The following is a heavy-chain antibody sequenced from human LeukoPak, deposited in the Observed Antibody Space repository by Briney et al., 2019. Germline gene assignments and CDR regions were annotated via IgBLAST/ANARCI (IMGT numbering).Heavy chain of an antibody. Sequence: GGSLRLSCAASGFTFSSYAMSWVRQAPGKGLEWVSYISSSSSIYYADSVKGRFTISRDTSKNTLYLQMNSLRAEDTAVYYCARDPQINAFDIWGQGTMVTVSS. J-gene: IGHJ3*02. CDR2: ISSSSSI. CDR3: ARDPQINAFDI. V-gene: IGHV3-48*01. CDR1: GFTFSSYA.